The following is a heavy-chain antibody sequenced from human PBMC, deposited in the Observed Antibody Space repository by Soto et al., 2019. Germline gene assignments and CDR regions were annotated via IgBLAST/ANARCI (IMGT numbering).Heavy chain of an antibody. V-gene: IGHV1-2*02. Sequence: QLHLVQSGAVVKKPGASVTVSCSASGYPVTAYYMHWVRQAPGRGLEWMGGINPATGAAKYTQTFQGRVTMTRDTSWSKVFMELSGLTAEDSAVFYSAGGGGVGVAGSAAFDMWGQGTLVTVSS. CDR1: GYPVTAYY. CDR3: AGGGGVGVAGSAAFDM. D-gene: IGHD3-3*01. CDR2: INPATGAA. J-gene: IGHJ3*02.